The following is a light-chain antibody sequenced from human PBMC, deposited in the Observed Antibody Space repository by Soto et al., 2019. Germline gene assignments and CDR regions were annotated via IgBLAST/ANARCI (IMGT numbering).Light chain of an antibody. Sequence: SALIQPSSVSAYPVQAFTISCTGTSSDVGGYNYVSWSQQHPGKAPTLVIYDVSNQLSGYAKRSSGSKFGTMPSLPIPGFQAEDEADYYWSLYTSSRTRVFGTGTKFTVL. CDR1: SSDVGGYNY. CDR2: DVS. V-gene: IGLV2-14*01. CDR3: SLYTSSRTRV. J-gene: IGLJ1*01.